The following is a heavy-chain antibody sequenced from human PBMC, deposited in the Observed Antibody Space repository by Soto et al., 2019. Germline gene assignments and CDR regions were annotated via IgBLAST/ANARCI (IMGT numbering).Heavy chain of an antibody. D-gene: IGHD3-10*01. V-gene: IGHV4-34*01. J-gene: IGHJ4*02. CDR1: GGSFSGYY. CDR2: INHSGST. CDR3: ARTHYGSGSLDY. Sequence: PSETLSLTCAVYGGSFSGYYWSWIRQPPGEGLEWIGEINHSGSTNYNPSLKSRVTTSVDTSKNQFSLKLSSVTAADTAVYYCARTHYGSGSLDYWGQGTLVTVSS.